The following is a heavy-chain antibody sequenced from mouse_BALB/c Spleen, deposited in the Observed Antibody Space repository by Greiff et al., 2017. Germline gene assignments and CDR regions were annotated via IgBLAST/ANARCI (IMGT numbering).Heavy chain of an antibody. V-gene: IGHV5-17*02. CDR1: GFTFSSFG. CDR3: ARPYYGSSSYFDY. D-gene: IGHD1-1*01. J-gene: IGHJ2*01. CDR2: ISSGSSTI. Sequence: EVKLMESGGGLVQPGGSRKLSCAASGFTFSSFGMHWVRQAPEKGLEWVAYISSGSSTIYYADTVKGRFTISRDNPKNTLFLQMTSLRSEDTAMYYCARPYYGSSSYFDYWGQGTTLTVSS.